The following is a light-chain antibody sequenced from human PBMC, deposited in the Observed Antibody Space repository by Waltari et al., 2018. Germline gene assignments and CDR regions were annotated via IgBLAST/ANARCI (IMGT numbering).Light chain of an antibody. J-gene: IGKJ4*01. Sequence: DIQMTQSPSSLSASVGDRVTMTCRASQGINNWLAWYQQVPGRAPKLLIYSASSLQSGVPSRFSGSGSGTNFTLTISSLEPEDFAVYYCQQRSNWPLTFGGGTKVEIK. CDR3: QQRSNWPLT. V-gene: IGKV1-12*01. CDR1: QGINNW. CDR2: SAS.